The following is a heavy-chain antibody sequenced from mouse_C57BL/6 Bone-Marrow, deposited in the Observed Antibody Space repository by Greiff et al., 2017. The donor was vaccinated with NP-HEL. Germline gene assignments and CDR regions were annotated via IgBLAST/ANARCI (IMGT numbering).Heavy chain of an antibody. D-gene: IGHD2-1*01. V-gene: IGHV5-12*01. Sequence: EVHLVESGGGLVPPGGSLKLSCAASGFTFSDYYMYWVRQTPETRLEWVAYISNGGGSPYYPDTVKCRFTIARDNAKNTLYLQMSRLKSEDTAMYYCARGALIYGNLDYWGQGTTLTVSS. J-gene: IGHJ2*01. CDR3: ARGALIYGNLDY. CDR1: GFTFSDYY. CDR2: ISNGGGSP.